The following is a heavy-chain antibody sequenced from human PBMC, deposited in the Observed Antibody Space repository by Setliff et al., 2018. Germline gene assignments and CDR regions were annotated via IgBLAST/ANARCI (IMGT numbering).Heavy chain of an antibody. CDR2: IRYDGSNK. CDR1: GFTFSSYW. J-gene: IGHJ4*02. D-gene: IGHD2-8*02. CDR3: ANLVVDY. V-gene: IGHV3-30*02. Sequence: PGGSLRLSCAASGFTFSSYWMSWVRQAPGKGLEWVAFIRYDGSNKYYADSVKGRFTISRDNSKNTLYLQMNSLRAEDTAVYYCANLVVDYWGQGTLVTVSS.